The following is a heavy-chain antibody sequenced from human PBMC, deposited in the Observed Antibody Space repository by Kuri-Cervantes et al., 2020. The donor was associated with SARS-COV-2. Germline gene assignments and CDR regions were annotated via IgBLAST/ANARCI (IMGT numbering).Heavy chain of an antibody. Sequence: GGSLRLSCAASGFTFSSYAMSWVRQAPGKGLEWVSAISGSGGSTYYADSVKGRFTISRDNSKNTLYLQMNSLRAEDTAVYYCAKDFVGDIVAITSGEYLVYWGQGTLVTVSS. V-gene: IGHV3-23*01. D-gene: IGHD5-12*01. CDR3: AKDFVGDIVAITSGEYLVY. CDR2: ISGSGGST. CDR1: GFTFSSYA. J-gene: IGHJ4*02.